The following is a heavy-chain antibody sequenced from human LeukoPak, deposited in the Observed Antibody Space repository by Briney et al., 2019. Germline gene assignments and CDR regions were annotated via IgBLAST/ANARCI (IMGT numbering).Heavy chain of an antibody. D-gene: IGHD3-3*01. J-gene: IGHJ4*02. CDR3: AGSSGAYYDFWSGIEVVYYFDY. V-gene: IGHV4-59*01. CDR1: GGSTSSYY. Sequence: ETLSLTCTVSGGSTSSYYWSWIRQPPGKGLEWIGYIYYSGSTNYNPPLKSRVTISVDTSKNQFSLKLSSVTAADTAVYYCAGSSGAYYDFWSGIEVVYYFDYWGQGTLVTVSS. CDR2: IYYSGST.